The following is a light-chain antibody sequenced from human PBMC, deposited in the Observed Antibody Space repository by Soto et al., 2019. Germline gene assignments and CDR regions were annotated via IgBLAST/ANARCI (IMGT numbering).Light chain of an antibody. Sequence: QSVLTQPPSVSGAPGQRVTISCTGSSSNIGTPYDVHWYQQLPGTAPKLLIYGNSNRPSGVPDRFSGSKSGTSASLAITGLQAEDEADYYCQSYDSSLSGDVIFGGGTKVTVL. CDR1: SSNIGTPYD. V-gene: IGLV1-40*01. J-gene: IGLJ2*01. CDR2: GNS. CDR3: QSYDSSLSGDVI.